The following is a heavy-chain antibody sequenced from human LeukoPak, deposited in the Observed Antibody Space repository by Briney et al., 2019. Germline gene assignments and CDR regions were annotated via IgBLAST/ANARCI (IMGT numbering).Heavy chain of an antibody. Sequence: GGSLRPSCAASGFTFSSYSMNWVRQAPGKGLEWVSYISSSSSTIYYADSVKGRFTISRDNAKNSLYLQMNSLRAEDTAVYYCARMEVVAATRLFDYWGQGTLVTVSS. D-gene: IGHD2-15*01. CDR2: ISSSSSTI. CDR3: ARMEVVAATRLFDY. V-gene: IGHV3-48*01. CDR1: GFTFSSYS. J-gene: IGHJ4*02.